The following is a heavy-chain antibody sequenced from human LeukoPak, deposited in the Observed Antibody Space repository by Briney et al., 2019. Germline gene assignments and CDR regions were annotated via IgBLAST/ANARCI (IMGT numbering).Heavy chain of an antibody. D-gene: IGHD3-22*01. J-gene: IGHJ6*03. CDR2: MNPNSGNT. CDR3: ARGPNSSGYYYGYYYYYYMDV. CDR1: GYTFTSYD. V-gene: IGHV1-8*01. Sequence: GASVKVSCKASGYTFTSYDINWVRQATGQGLEWMGWMNPNSGNTGYAQKLQGRVTMTRNTSISTAYMELSSLRSEDTAVYYCARGPNSSGYYYGYYYYYYMDVWGKGTTVTVSS.